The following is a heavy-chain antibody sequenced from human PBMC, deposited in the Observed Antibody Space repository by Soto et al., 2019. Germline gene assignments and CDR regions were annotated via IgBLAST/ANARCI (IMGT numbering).Heavy chain of an antibody. CDR3: AHNVLLCFGERYFDY. CDR2: IYWDDDK. D-gene: IGHD3-10*01. V-gene: IGHV2-5*02. CDR1: GFSLSTSGVG. J-gene: IGHJ4*02. Sequence: QITLRESGPSLAQPTQTLTLTCTFSGFSLSTSGVGVGWIRQPPGKALEWLALIYWDDDKRYSPSLKSRLTITKDTTKNHVVRTMTTMDPVDTATDYCAHNVLLCFGERYFDYWCQGTMVTVSS.